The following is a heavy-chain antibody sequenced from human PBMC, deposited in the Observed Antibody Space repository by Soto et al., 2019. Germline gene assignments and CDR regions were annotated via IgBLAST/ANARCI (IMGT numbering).Heavy chain of an antibody. CDR3: ARGYYGSGSSYSHRPMDYYGMDV. J-gene: IGHJ6*02. CDR1: GYTFTGYY. CDR2: INPNSGGT. D-gene: IGHD3-10*01. Sequence: GASVKVSRKASGYTFTGYYMHWVRQAPGQGLEWMGWINPNSGGTNYAQKFQGWVTMTRDTSISTAYMELSRLRSDDTAVYYCARGYYGSGSSYSHRPMDYYGMDVWGQGTTVTVSS. V-gene: IGHV1-2*04.